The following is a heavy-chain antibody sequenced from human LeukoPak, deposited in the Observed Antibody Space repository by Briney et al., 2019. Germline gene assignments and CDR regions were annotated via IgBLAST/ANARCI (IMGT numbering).Heavy chain of an antibody. D-gene: IGHD2-2*01. CDR1: GFIFSTYS. Sequence: PGGSLRLSCAASGFIFSTYSMNWVRQAPGKGLEWISYISSSSDTTLYADSVKGRFTISRDNAKNSLYLQMNRLGAEDTAVFYCARHYCTTTTCSSGAFDYWGQGTLVTVSS. V-gene: IGHV3-48*01. CDR3: ARHYCTTTTCSSGAFDY. J-gene: IGHJ4*02. CDR2: ISSSSDTT.